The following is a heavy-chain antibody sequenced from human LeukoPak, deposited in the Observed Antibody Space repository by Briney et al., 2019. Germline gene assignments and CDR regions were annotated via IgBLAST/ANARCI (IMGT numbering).Heavy chain of an antibody. Sequence: ASVKVSSTASGYTFSGFYIHWMRQAPGQGLEWMGWINPNSGDTKYAQKFQGRVTMTRDTSISTAYMEVRRLKSDDRAVYYCARPDTSMIMGGYYFDYWGQGTLVTVSS. CDR3: ARPDTSMIMGGYYFDY. CDR1: GYTFSGFY. J-gene: IGHJ4*02. CDR2: INPNSGDT. V-gene: IGHV1-2*02. D-gene: IGHD5-18*01.